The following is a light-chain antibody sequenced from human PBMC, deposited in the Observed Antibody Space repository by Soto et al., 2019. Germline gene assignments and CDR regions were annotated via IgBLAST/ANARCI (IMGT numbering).Light chain of an antibody. V-gene: IGKV1-27*01. Sequence: DIQMTQSPSSLSTSVGDSVTITCRASQGISNYLAWYQQKPGKVPKLLIYAASTLQSGVPSRFSGSGSGTDFTLTISSLQPEDGATYYCPKYNSAPWTFGQGTKVESK. CDR3: PKYNSAPWT. CDR2: AAS. J-gene: IGKJ1*01. CDR1: QGISNY.